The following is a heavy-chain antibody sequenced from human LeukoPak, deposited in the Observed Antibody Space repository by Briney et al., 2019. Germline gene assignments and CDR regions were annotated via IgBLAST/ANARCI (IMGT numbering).Heavy chain of an antibody. CDR2: INPNSGGT. J-gene: IGHJ5*02. D-gene: IGHD2-2*01. CDR3: ARVPGYCSSTSCRGFDP. V-gene: IGHV1-2*02. Sequence: ASVKVSCKASGYTFTSYYMHWVRQAPGQGLEWMGWINPNSGGTNYAQKFQGRVTMTRDTSISTAYMELSRLRSDDTAVYYCARVPGYCSSTSCRGFDPWGQGTLVTVSS. CDR1: GYTFTSYY.